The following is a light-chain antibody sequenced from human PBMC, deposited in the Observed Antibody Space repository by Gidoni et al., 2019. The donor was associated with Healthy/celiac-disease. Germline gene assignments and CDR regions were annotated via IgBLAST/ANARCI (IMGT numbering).Light chain of an antibody. J-gene: IGKJ4*01. CDR3: QQYDNLPPLT. CDR1: QEISNY. CDR2: DAS. Sequence: DIQMTQSPSSLSASVGDRVTITCQASQEISNYLNWYQQKPGKAPKLLIYDASNLEKGVPSRFSGSGSGTDFTFTISSLQPEDIATYYCQQYDNLPPLTFXGXTKVEIK. V-gene: IGKV1-33*01.